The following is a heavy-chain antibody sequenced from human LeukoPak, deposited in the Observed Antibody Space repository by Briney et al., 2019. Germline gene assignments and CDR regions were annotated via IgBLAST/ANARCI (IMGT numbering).Heavy chain of an antibody. V-gene: IGHV4-59*01. CDR2: IYYDGST. D-gene: IGHD5-12*01. CDR1: GGSISSYY. J-gene: IGHJ4*02. Sequence: SETLSLTCTVSGGSISSYYWSWIRQPPGKGLEWIGYIYYDGSTKYNPSLKSRVTMSVDTSKNQLSLKLSSVTAADTAVYYCAREGYGGNLDYWGQGTLVTVSS. CDR3: AREGYGGNLDY.